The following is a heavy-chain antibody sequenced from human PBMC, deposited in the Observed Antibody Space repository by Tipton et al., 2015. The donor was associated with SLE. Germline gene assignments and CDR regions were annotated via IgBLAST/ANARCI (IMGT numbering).Heavy chain of an antibody. CDR3: ARQSDTTMVAYFDS. J-gene: IGHJ4*02. V-gene: IGHV4-59*11. D-gene: IGHD5-18*01. Sequence: TLSLTCTVSGASLNSHYWSWIRQPPGKGLEWIGYIHYSGKTDYNPSLKSRVTISVDTSKNQFSLKLSSVTAADTAVYYCARQSDTTMVAYFDSWGQGTVVTVSS. CDR1: GASLNSHY. CDR2: IHYSGKT.